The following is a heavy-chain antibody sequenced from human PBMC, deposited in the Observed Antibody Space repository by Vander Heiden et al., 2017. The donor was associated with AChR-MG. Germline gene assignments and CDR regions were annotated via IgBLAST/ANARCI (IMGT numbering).Heavy chain of an antibody. CDR2: IKQDGSEK. J-gene: IGHJ4*02. CDR3: ARDFDPYDFWSEPDY. CDR1: GFTFSGYW. D-gene: IGHD3-3*01. V-gene: IGHV3-7*01. Sequence: EVQLVESGGGLVQPGGSLRLSCAASGFTFSGYWMSWVSQAPGKGLEWVGNIKQDGSEKYYVDSVKGRFTISRDNAKNSLYLQMNSLRAEDTAVYYCARDFDPYDFWSEPDYWGQGTLVTVSS.